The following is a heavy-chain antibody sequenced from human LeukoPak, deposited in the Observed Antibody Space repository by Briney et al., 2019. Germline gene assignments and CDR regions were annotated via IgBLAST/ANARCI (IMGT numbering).Heavy chain of an antibody. CDR3: ARDGVAELMSALDY. D-gene: IGHD1-26*01. Sequence: PGGSLRLSCAASGFTFSSYWMSWVRQAPGKGLEWVANIKQDGNEKYYVDSVKGRFTISRDNAKNSLYLQMNSLRAEDTAVYYCARDGVAELMSALDYWGQGTQVTVSS. V-gene: IGHV3-7*01. CDR2: IKQDGNEK. J-gene: IGHJ4*02. CDR1: GFTFSSYW.